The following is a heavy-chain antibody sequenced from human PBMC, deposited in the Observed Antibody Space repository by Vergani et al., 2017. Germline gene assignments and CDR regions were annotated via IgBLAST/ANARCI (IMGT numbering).Heavy chain of an antibody. V-gene: IGHV3-30*02. CDR3: ANSYCSSLSCYAFYGMEV. Sequence: QVQLVESGGGVVQPGGSLRLSCAASGCSFSTYGMHWVRQAPGRGLEWVAFLRYDGSNEYYGDAVKGRFIISRDNSKNMLSLEMHRLRPEDTAVYYCANSYCSSLSCYAFYGMEVWGQGTTVTVSS. J-gene: IGHJ6*02. D-gene: IGHD2-2*01. CDR2: LRYDGSNE. CDR1: GCSFSTYG.